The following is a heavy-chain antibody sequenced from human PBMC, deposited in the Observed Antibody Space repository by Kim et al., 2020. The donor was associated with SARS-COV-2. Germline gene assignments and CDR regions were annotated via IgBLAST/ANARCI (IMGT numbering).Heavy chain of an antibody. Sequence: GGSLRLSCTASGFTFGDYAMSWVRQAPGKGLEWVGFIRSKAYGGTTEYAASVKGRFTISRDDSKSIAYLQMNSLKTEDTAVYYCTISGYSRRSYWGQGTLVTVSS. J-gene: IGHJ4*02. CDR3: TISGYSRRSY. CDR1: GFTFGDYA. D-gene: IGHD3-22*01. V-gene: IGHV3-49*04. CDR2: IRSKAYGGTT.